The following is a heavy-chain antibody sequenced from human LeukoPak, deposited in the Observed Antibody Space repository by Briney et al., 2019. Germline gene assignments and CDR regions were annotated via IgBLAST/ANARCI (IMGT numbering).Heavy chain of an antibody. CDR1: GGSISSGGYY. CDR2: GYYSGST. J-gene: IGHJ4*02. Sequence: SQTLSLTCTVSGGSISSGGYYWSWIRQHPGKGLEWIGYGYYSGSTYYNPSLKSRVTISVDTSKNQFSLKLSSATAADTAVYYCAGRYSSSSDPAPSFDYWGQGTLVTVSS. CDR3: AGRYSSSSDPAPSFDY. V-gene: IGHV4-31*03. D-gene: IGHD6-6*01.